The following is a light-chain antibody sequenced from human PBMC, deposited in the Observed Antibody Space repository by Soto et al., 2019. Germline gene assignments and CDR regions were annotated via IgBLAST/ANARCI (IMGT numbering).Light chain of an antibody. J-gene: IGKJ3*01. CDR1: QTIDRY. CDR2: AAS. CDR3: QQSYNAPFN. V-gene: IGKV1-39*01. Sequence: IQMTQSQSSLSASIGDTVTITCRASQTIDRYLNWFQQKSGQAPKLLMNAASTLRSGVPSRFSASGSGTDFTLTISSLQPEDYATYYCQQSYNAPFNFGPGTKVD.